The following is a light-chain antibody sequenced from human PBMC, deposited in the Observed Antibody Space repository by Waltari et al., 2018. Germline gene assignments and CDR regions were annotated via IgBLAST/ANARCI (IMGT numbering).Light chain of an antibody. V-gene: IGKV3-20*01. J-gene: IGKJ2*01. Sequence: EIALTQSPGTLSLSPGERATLSCRASQSVGSNYVAWYQQKPGQAPRLLIYEASSRAPGIPDRFSGDGSGTDFTLTISRLEPEDFAVYYCQHYGTSRTFGRGTKLEIK. CDR1: QSVGSNY. CDR2: EAS. CDR3: QHYGTSRT.